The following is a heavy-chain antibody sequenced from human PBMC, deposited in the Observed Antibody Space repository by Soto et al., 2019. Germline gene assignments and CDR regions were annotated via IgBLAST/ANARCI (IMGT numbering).Heavy chain of an antibody. Sequence: PGGSLRLSCAASGFTFSSYAMSWVRQAPGKGLEWVSAISGSGGSTYYADSVKGRFTISRDNSKNTLYLEMNTLRTEDTAVYYCARVGGYDILTGYHCFDYWGQGTLVTVSS. V-gene: IGHV3-23*01. CDR2: ISGSGGST. CDR1: GFTFSSYA. J-gene: IGHJ4*02. D-gene: IGHD3-9*01. CDR3: ARVGGYDILTGYHCFDY.